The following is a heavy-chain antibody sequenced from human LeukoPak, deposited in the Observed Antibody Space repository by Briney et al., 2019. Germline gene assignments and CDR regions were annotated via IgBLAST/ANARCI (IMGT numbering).Heavy chain of an antibody. J-gene: IGHJ4*02. V-gene: IGHV3-23*01. D-gene: IGHD1-14*01. CDR1: GFTFSSYG. CDR2: ISGSGGST. CDR3: AKGKTVVPFDY. Sequence: GGSLRLSCAASGFTFSSYGMSWVRQAPGKGLEWVSAISGSGGSTYYADSVKGRFTISRDNSKNTLYLQMNSLRAEATAVYYCAKGKTVVPFDYWGQGTLVTVSS.